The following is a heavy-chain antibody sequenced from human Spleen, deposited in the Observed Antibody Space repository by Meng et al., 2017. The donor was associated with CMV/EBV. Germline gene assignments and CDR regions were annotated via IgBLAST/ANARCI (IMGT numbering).Heavy chain of an antibody. CDR1: GYAFSGSG. J-gene: IGHJ4*02. CDR3: ARGYGGNDLDY. V-gene: IGHV1-18*01. D-gene: IGHD4-23*01. CDR2: ISGHTGNT. Sequence: CKASGYAFSGSGINLVRQAPGQGLEWMGWISGHTGNTNYAQKFQDRVTMTTDTSARTAYIELRSLRSDDTAVYYCARGYGGNDLDYWGQGTLVTVSS.